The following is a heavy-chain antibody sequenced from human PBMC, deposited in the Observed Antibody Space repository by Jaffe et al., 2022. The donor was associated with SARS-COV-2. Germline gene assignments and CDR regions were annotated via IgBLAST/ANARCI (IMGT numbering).Heavy chain of an antibody. CDR2: VNSDGSGS. D-gene: IGHD7-27*01. V-gene: IGHV3-74*01. J-gene: IGHJ4*02. CDR1: GFTFSRYW. CDR3: ARDDPGVGIDY. Sequence: EVYLVESGGGLVQPGGSLRLSCAASGFTFSRYWMHWVRLVPGKGLVWVSHVNSDGSGSSYADSVKGRFSISRDNAKDTLYLQMNSLRAEDTAIYYCARDDPGVGIDYWGQGTLVTVSS.